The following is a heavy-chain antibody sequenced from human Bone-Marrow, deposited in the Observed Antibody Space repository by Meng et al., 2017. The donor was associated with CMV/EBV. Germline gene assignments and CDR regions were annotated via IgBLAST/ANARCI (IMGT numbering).Heavy chain of an antibody. J-gene: IGHJ6*02. D-gene: IGHD2-8*01. V-gene: IGHV3-30*02. CDR1: GFTFSSYG. CDR2: IWYDGSNK. Sequence: GGSLRLSCAASGFTFSSYGMHWVRQAPGKGLERVAVIWYDGSNKYYADSVKGRFTISRDNSKNTLYLQMNSLRAEDTAVYYCAKDHRMTNYGMDVWGQGTTVTVSS. CDR3: AKDHRMTNYGMDV.